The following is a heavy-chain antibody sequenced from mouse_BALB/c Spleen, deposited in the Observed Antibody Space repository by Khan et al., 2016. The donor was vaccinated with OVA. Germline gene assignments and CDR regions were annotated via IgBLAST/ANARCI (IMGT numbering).Heavy chain of an antibody. D-gene: IGHD4-1*01. CDR1: GFSLTGYG. V-gene: IGHV2-6-7*01. CDR2: IWGEGST. Sequence: QVQLKESGPGLVAPSQSLSITCTVSGFSLTGYGVNWVRQPPGKGLEWLGMIWGEGSTDYNSALKSRLSISKDNYKSQVFLNMNSLQTDDTARYYCARDRGLGRAMDYWGQGTSVTVSS. J-gene: IGHJ4*01. CDR3: ARDRGLGRAMDY.